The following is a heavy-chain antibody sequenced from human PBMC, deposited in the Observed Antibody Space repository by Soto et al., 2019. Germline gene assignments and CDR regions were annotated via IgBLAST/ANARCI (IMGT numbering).Heavy chain of an antibody. CDR3: ARHKDTSSRYLLPDF. Sequence: PSETLSLTCTVTGGSITSRSYYWGWIRQPPGKGLERIGSIYYSGNAYYNPSLKSRVAVSVDTSKNQFSLKVTSVTATDTAVYYCARHKDTSSRYLLPDFWGQGTLVTVSS. J-gene: IGHJ4*02. V-gene: IGHV4-39*01. CDR2: IYYSGNA. D-gene: IGHD6-13*01. CDR1: GGSITSRSYY.